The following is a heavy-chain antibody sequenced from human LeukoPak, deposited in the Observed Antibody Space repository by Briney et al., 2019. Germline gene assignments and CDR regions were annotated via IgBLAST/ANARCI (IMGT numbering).Heavy chain of an antibody. J-gene: IGHJ3*01. Sequence: GGSLRLSCAASGFTFSNAWMSWVRQAPGKGLEWVGRIKSKTDGGTTDYAAPVKGRFTISRDDSKNTPYLQMNSLKTEDTAVYYCTTGYYYYQGGAFDVWGQGTMVTASS. CDR2: IKSKTDGGTT. D-gene: IGHD3-22*01. V-gene: IGHV3-15*01. CDR3: TTGYYYYQGGAFDV. CDR1: GFTFSNAW.